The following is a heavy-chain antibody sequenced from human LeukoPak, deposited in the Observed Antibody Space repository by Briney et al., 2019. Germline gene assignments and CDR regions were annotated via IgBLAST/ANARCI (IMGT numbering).Heavy chain of an antibody. Sequence: ETLSLTCTVSGGSISSDSYYWGWIRQPPGKGLEWVSAISGRGGSTYYADSVKGRFTISRDNSKNTLYLQMNSLRAEDTAVYYCAKLGSNYEYYFDYWGQGTLVTVSS. CDR1: GGSISSDSYY. V-gene: IGHV3-23*01. D-gene: IGHD4-4*01. CDR2: ISGRGGST. J-gene: IGHJ4*02. CDR3: AKLGSNYEYYFDY.